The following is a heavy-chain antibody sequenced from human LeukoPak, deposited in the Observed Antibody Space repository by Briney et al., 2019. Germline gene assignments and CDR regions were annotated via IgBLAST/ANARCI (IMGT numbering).Heavy chain of an antibody. V-gene: IGHV3-23*01. CDR2: ISGSGGTA. CDR3: ARGWLVPEGY. Sequence: GGSLRLSCAASGFTFSIYAMSWVRQAPGKGLEWVSAISGSGGTAYYADSVKGRFTISRDNAKNTLYLQMNSLRAEDTAVYYCARGWLVPEGYWGQGTLVTVSS. CDR1: GFTFSIYA. J-gene: IGHJ4*02. D-gene: IGHD6-19*01.